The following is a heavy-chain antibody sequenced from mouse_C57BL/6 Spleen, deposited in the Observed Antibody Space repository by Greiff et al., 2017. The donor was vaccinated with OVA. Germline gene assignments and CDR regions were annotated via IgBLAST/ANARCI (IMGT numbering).Heavy chain of an antibody. V-gene: IGHV1-53*01. CDR2: INPSNGGT. CDR3: ARLTGLRRSWYFDV. CDR1: GYTFTSYW. D-gene: IGHD2-4*01. J-gene: IGHJ1*03. Sequence: QVQLQPGTELVKPGASVKLSCKASGYTFTSYWMHWVKQRPGQGLEWIGNINPSNGGTNYNEKFKSKATLTVDKSSSTAYMQLSSLTSEDSAVYYGARLTGLRRSWYFDVWGTGTTVTVSS.